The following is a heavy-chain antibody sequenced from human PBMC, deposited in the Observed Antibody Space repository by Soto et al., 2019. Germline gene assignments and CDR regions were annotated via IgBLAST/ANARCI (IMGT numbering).Heavy chain of an antibody. Sequence: QVQLVESGGGVVQPGRSLRLSCAASGFTFSSYGMHWVRQAPGKGLEWVAVIWYDGSNKYYADSVKGRFTISRDNSKNTLYLQMNSLRAEDTAVYYCARGRVVSPFDYWGQGTLVTVSS. CDR3: ARGRVVSPFDY. CDR1: GFTFSSYG. D-gene: IGHD2-15*01. J-gene: IGHJ4*02. CDR2: IWYDGSNK. V-gene: IGHV3-33*01.